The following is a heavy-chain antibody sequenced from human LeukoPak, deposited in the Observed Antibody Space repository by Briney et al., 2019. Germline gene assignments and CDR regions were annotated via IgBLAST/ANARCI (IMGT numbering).Heavy chain of an antibody. CDR3: AGGRLVATSKAVAIDY. J-gene: IGHJ4*02. Sequence: PGGSLRLSCAASGFTFSNSWLHWVRQAPGKGLVWVSRINERGSSTSYADSVKGRFTISGDNAKNTLYLQMNNLRADDTAVYYCAGGRLVATSKAVAIDYWGQGTLVTVSS. V-gene: IGHV3-74*01. CDR1: GFTFSNSW. CDR2: INERGSST. D-gene: IGHD5-12*01.